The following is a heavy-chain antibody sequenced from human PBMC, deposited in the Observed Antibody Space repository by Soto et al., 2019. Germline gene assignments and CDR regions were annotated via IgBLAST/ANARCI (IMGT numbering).Heavy chain of an antibody. CDR2: INHSGST. D-gene: IGHD3-22*01. Sequence: PSETLSLTCAVYGGSFSGYYWSWIRQPPGKGLEWIGEINHSGSTNYNPSLKGRVTISVDTSRNQFSLKLSSVTAADTAVYYCARGERATHYYDSSGAVDYWGQGTLVTVS. V-gene: IGHV4-34*01. J-gene: IGHJ4*02. CDR3: ARGERATHYYDSSGAVDY. CDR1: GGSFSGYY.